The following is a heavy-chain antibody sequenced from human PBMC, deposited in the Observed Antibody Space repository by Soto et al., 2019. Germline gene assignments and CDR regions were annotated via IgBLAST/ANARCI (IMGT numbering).Heavy chain of an antibody. CDR2: IIPIFGTA. D-gene: IGHD2-21*02. CDR1: GGAFSSYA. V-gene: IGHV1-69*13. Sequence: SVKVKWQASGGAFSSYAIMCVRQVTGQGLEWMGGIIPIFGTANYAQKFQGRVTITADESTSTAYMELSSLRSEDTAVYYCAKVLSALVVTAIQINFDYWGQGTLVNGSS. J-gene: IGHJ4*02. CDR3: AKVLSALVVTAIQINFDY.